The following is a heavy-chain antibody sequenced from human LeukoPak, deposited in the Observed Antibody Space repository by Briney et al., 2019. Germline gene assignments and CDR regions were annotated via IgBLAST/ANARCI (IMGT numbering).Heavy chain of an antibody. V-gene: IGHV4-4*02. CDR1: GGSISSSNW. J-gene: IGHJ4*02. D-gene: IGHD3-10*01. Sequence: SGTLSLTCAVSGGSISSSNWWSWVRQPPGKGLEWIGEIYHSGSTNYNPSLKSRVTISVDKSKNQFSLKLSSVTAADTAVYYCAREYGSGSYYPYYFDYWGQGTLVTVSS. CDR2: IYHSGST. CDR3: AREYGSGSYYPYYFDY.